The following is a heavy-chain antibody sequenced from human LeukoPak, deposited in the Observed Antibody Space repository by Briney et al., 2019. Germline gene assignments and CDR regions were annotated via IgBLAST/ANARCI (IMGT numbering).Heavy chain of an antibody. J-gene: IGHJ4*02. CDR1: GGSISSYY. CDR3: ATIRAYTSGWYPARGIDY. V-gene: IGHV4-59*08. D-gene: IGHD6-19*01. CDR2: IYYSGST. Sequence: SETLSLTCTVSGGSISSYYWNWIRQPPGKGLEWIGYIYYSGSTNYNPSLKSRVTISVDTSKNQFSLNLSSVTAADTAVYFCATIRAYTSGWYPARGIDYWGQGTLVTVSS.